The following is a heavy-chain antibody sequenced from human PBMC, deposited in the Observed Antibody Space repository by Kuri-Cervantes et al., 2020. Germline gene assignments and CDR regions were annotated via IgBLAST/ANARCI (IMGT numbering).Heavy chain of an antibody. D-gene: IGHD3-10*01. CDR3: ARDFGSGSYYLGYMDV. Sequence: GESLKISCAASGFTFSSYSMNWVRQAPGKGLEWVSSISSSSSYVYYADSVKGRFTISRDNAKNSLYLQMNSLRAEDTAVYYCARDFGSGSYYLGYMDVWGKGTTVTVSS. CDR2: ISSSSSYV. J-gene: IGHJ6*03. V-gene: IGHV3-21*03. CDR1: GFTFSSYS.